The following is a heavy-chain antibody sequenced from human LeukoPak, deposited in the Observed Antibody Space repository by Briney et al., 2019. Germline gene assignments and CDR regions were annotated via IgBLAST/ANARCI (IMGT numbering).Heavy chain of an antibody. V-gene: IGHV1-69*06. D-gene: IGHD6-13*01. Sequence: SVKVSCKASGGTFSSYAISWVRQAPGQGLEWMGGIIPIFGTANYAQKFQGRVTITADKSTSTAYMELSSLRSEDTAVYYCARVVGLTGYSNTWYSGYYYYMDVWGKGTTVTVSS. CDR2: IIPIFGTA. CDR1: GGTFSSYA. CDR3: ARVVGLTGYSNTWYSGYYYYMDV. J-gene: IGHJ6*03.